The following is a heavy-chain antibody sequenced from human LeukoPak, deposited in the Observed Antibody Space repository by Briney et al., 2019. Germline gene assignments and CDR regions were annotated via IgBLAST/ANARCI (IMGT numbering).Heavy chain of an antibody. CDR3: ARDRGSSRGGSYTD. J-gene: IGHJ4*02. D-gene: IGHD1-26*01. Sequence: ASVTVSCTASGYTFTSYGISWVRQAPGQGLEWMGWISAYNGNTNYAQKLQGRVTMTTDTSTSTAYMELRSLRSDDTAVYYCARDRGSSRGGSYTDWGQGTLVTVSS. V-gene: IGHV1-18*01. CDR2: ISAYNGNT. CDR1: GYTFTSYG.